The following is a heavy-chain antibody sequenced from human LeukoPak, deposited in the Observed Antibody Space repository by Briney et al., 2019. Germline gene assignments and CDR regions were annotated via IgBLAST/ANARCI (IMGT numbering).Heavy chain of an antibody. D-gene: IGHD1-1*01. CDR2: IYYSGST. CDR3: ARGGYNWNDGSRNWFEP. V-gene: IGHV4-31*03. Sequence: SETLSLTCTVSGGSISSGGYYWSWIRQHPGKGLEWIGYIYYSGSTYYNPSLKSRVTISVDTSKNQFSLKLSSVTAADTAVYYCARGGYNWNDGSRNWFEPWGQGTLVTVSS. CDR1: GGSISSGGYY. J-gene: IGHJ5*02.